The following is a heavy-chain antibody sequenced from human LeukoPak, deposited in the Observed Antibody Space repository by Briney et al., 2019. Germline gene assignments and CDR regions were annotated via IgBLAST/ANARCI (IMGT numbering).Heavy chain of an antibody. D-gene: IGHD5-18*01. V-gene: IGHV3-30*03. Sequence: GRSLRLSCAASGFTFSSYAMHWVRQAPGKGLEWVAVILHDGSNKQYADSVKGRFTISRDNSKNTLYLRMNSLRAEDTAVYYCATLSGDSHGYDYWGQGTLVTVSS. CDR2: ILHDGSNK. CDR3: ATLSGDSHGYDY. CDR1: GFTFSSYA. J-gene: IGHJ4*02.